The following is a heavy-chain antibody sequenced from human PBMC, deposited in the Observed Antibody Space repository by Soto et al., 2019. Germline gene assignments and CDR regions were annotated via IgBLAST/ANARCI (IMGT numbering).Heavy chain of an antibody. CDR2: MYYSGST. J-gene: IGHJ6*02. Sequence: ASETLSLTCTVSGGSISYYYWSWIRQPPGKGLEWIGYMYYSGSTNYSPSLKSRATITVDTSKKQISLKLSSVTAADTAVYYCARGSGNYYYYGLDVWGQGTTVTVSS. V-gene: IGHV4-59*01. CDR3: ARGSGNYYYYGLDV. D-gene: IGHD1-26*01. CDR1: GGSISYYY.